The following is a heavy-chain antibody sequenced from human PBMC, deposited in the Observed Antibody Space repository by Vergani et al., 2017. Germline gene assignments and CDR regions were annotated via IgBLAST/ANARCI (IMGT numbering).Heavy chain of an antibody. Sequence: EVQLLESGGGLVQPGGSLRLSCAASGFTFSSYAMSWVRQAPGKGLEWVSVIYSGGSSTYYADSVKGRFTISRDNSKNTLYLQMNSLRAEDTAVYYCANDGLGDTRTNWFDPWGQGTLVTVSS. CDR1: GFTFSSYA. J-gene: IGHJ5*02. V-gene: IGHV3-23*03. D-gene: IGHD2-21*02. CDR3: ANDGLGDTRTNWFDP. CDR2: IYSGGSST.